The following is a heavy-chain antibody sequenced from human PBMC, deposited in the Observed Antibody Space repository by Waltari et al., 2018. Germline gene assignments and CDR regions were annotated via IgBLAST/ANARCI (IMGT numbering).Heavy chain of an antibody. CDR3: ARGGRMTTVTNIDY. V-gene: IGHV3-74*01. D-gene: IGHD4-17*01. CDR2: INSDGSST. J-gene: IGHJ4*02. Sequence: EVQLVESGGGLVQPGGSLRLSCAASGFTFSSYWMHWVRQAPGKGLVWVSRINSDGSSTSYADSVKGRFTISRDNAKNTLDLQMNSLRAEDTAVYYCARGGRMTTVTNIDYWGQGTLVTVSS. CDR1: GFTFSSYW.